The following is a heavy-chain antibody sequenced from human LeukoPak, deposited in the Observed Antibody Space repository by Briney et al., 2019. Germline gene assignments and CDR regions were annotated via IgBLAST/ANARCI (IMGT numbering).Heavy chain of an antibody. D-gene: IGHD3-10*01. V-gene: IGHV3-48*02. J-gene: IGHJ4*02. Sequence: PGGSLRLSCAASGFTFSSYNMNWVRQAPGKGLEWVSDISSSGSTIYFADFVKGRFTISRDNAKNSLYLQMNSLRDEDTAVYYCARLEYYYVSGNYYKLFDYWGQGTLVTVCS. CDR3: ARLEYYYVSGNYYKLFDY. CDR1: GFTFSSYN. CDR2: ISSSGSTI.